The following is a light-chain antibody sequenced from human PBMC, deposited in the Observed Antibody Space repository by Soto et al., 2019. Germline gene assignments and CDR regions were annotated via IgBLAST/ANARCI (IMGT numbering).Light chain of an antibody. CDR3: QQFYTTPA. J-gene: IGKJ5*01. V-gene: IGKV4-1*01. CDR2: WAS. CDR1: QTILYTPNSTSA. Sequence: DIVMTQSPDSLAVSLGERATINCKSSQTILYTPNSTSALLWYQQKLGQPPKLLISWASTRESGVPDRFSGSGSGTDFTLTISSLQAEDVAVYYCQQFYTTPAFGQGTRLEIK.